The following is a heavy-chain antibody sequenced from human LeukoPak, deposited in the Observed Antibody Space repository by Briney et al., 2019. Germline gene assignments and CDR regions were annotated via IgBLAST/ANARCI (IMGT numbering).Heavy chain of an antibody. CDR1: GFTFSSYG. V-gene: IGHV3-30*03. Sequence: GGSLRLSCAASGFTFSSYGMHWVRQAPGKGLEWVAVISYDGSNKYYADSVTGRFTISRDNSKNTLYLQMNSPRAEDTAVYYCARDLTEYFYYGMGVWGQGTTVTVSS. J-gene: IGHJ6*02. D-gene: IGHD1-14*01. CDR3: ARDLTEYFYYGMGV. CDR2: ISYDGSNK.